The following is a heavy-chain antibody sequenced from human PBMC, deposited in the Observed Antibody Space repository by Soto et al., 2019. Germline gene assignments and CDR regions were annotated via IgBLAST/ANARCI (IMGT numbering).Heavy chain of an antibody. V-gene: IGHV4-61*03. J-gene: IGHJ5*02. D-gene: IGHD2-21*01. Sequence: SETLSLTCTVSGGSVSNGFYSWSWIRQSPGRGLEWIGHINNNVNTYSNPSLPSRVTISVDTSKNHFSLKLTSVTAADTAVYYCARGVRLIRGSFDPWGQGTLVTVSS. CDR2: INNNVNT. CDR1: GGSVSNGFYS. CDR3: ARGVRLIRGSFDP.